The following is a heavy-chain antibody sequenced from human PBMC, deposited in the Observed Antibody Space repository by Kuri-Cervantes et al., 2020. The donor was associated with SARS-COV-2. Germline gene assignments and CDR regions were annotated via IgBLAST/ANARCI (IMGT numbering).Heavy chain of an antibody. D-gene: IGHD6-13*01. CDR1: GFTFSSYS. J-gene: IGHJ4*02. CDR2: ISSSSSYI. V-gene: IGHV3-21*01. CDR3: ARHASSSWNY. Sequence: GESLKISCAASGFTFSSYSMNWVRQAPGKGLEWVSSISSSSSYIYYANSVKGRFTISRDNAKNSLYLQMNSLRAEDTAVYYCARHASSSWNYWGQGTLVTVSS.